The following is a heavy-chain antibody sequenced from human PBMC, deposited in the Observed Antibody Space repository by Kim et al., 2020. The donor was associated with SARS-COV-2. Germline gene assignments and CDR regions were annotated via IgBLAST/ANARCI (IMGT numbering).Heavy chain of an antibody. Sequence: GGSLRLSCAASGSTFSNYALHWVRQAPGKGLECMAVISHDGTKTYYIDSVKGRFTISRDNSKNTLYLQMSSLRAEDTAVYYCAREITRGMTTYFDYWGQGTLVTVSS. D-gene: IGHD1-20*01. CDR3: AREITRGMTTYFDY. V-gene: IGHV3-30-3*01. J-gene: IGHJ4*02. CDR2: ISHDGTKT. CDR1: GSTFSNYA.